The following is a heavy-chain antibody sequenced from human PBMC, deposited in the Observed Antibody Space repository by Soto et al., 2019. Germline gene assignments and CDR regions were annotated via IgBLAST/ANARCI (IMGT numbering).Heavy chain of an antibody. J-gene: IGHJ6*03. CDR2: IYYSGST. V-gene: IGHV4-59*08. Sequence: QVQLQESGPGLVKPSETLSLTCTVSGGSISSYYWSWIRQPPGKGLEWIGYIYYSGSTNYNPSLKSRVTISVDTSKNQFSLKLSSVTAADTDVYYCARHYYYYYMDVWGKGTTVTVSS. CDR1: GGSISSYY. CDR3: ARHYYYYYMDV.